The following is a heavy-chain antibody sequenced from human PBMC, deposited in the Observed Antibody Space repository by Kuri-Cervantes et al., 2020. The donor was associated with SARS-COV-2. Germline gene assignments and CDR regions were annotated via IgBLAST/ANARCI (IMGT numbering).Heavy chain of an antibody. CDR1: GYTFTSYD. J-gene: IGHJ4*02. D-gene: IGHD6-13*01. CDR2: MNPNSGNT. Sequence: ASVKVSCKASGYTFTSYDINWVRQATGQGLEWMGWMNPNSGNTGYAQKFQGRVTMTRDTSISTAYMELSRLRSDDAAVYYCARPIAAAEYYFDYWGQGTLVTVSS. V-gene: IGHV1-8*02. CDR3: ARPIAAAEYYFDY.